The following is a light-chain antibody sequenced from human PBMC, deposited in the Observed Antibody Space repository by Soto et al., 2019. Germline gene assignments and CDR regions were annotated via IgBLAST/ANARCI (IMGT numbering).Light chain of an antibody. CDR2: DST. J-gene: IGKJ5*01. V-gene: IGKV3-11*01. CDR3: QQRNVWPPIT. CDR1: QSIHTS. Sequence: VWTQSPATLSLSPGERATLSCRASQSIHTSLAWYQQKPGLPPRLVVYDSTLRANGVPDRFGGSRSGTEFTLTINNLEPEDFAVYYCQQRNVWPPITFGQGTRLEIK.